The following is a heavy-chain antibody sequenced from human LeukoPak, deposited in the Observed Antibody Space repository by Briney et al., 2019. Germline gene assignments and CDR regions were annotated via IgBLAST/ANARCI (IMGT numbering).Heavy chain of an antibody. V-gene: IGHV4-31*03. CDR1: GGSISSGGYY. Sequence: SETLSLTCTVSGGSISSGGYYWSWIRQHPGKGLEWIGYIYYSGSTYYNPSLKSRVTISVDTSKNQFSLKLSPVTAADTAVYYCARSSGYDQGPAYWGQGTLVTVSS. CDR2: IYYSGST. D-gene: IGHD5-12*01. J-gene: IGHJ4*02. CDR3: ARSSGYDQGPAY.